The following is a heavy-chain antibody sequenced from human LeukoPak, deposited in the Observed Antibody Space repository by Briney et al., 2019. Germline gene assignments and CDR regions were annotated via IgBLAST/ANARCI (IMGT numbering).Heavy chain of an antibody. CDR1: GFTVSSNY. CDR3: ARGVYN. CDR2: FYSGGST. V-gene: IGHV3-66*01. J-gene: IGHJ4*02. Sequence: GGSLRLSCAASGFTVSSNYMNWVRQAPGKGLEWVSVFYSGGSTYYADSVKGRFTISRDNSKNTVYLQMNSLRVEDTAVYYCARGVYNWGQGTLVTVSS.